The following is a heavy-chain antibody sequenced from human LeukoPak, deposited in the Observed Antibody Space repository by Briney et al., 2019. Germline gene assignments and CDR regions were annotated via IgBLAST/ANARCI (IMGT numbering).Heavy chain of an antibody. CDR3: ATDLRGTTASFDI. CDR1: GYTFTDYY. J-gene: IGHJ3*02. Sequence: GASVKVSCKASGYTFTDYYLHWVQHGPGKGLEWMGRVDPEDGETIYAQKFQGRVTMTADTSTDTAYMELSSLKFEDTAMYFCATDLRGTTASFDIWGQGTMVTVSS. CDR2: VDPEDGET. D-gene: IGHD4-11*01. V-gene: IGHV1-69-2*01.